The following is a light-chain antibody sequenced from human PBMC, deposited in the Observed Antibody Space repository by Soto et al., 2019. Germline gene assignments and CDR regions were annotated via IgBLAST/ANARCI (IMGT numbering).Light chain of an antibody. V-gene: IGKV1-5*03. CDR3: QQYNSYSYT. CDR1: QTINDW. CDR2: RAS. J-gene: IGKJ2*01. Sequence: DIQMTQYPSTLSASVGDRVTIACRASQTINDWLAWYQQKPGKAPNLLIYRASNLQGGVPSRFSGSGSGTEFTLTISSLQPDDFATYYCQQYNSYSYTFGQGTKVDIK.